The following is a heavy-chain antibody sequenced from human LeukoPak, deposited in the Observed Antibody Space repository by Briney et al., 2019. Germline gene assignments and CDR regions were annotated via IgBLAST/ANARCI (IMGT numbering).Heavy chain of an antibody. J-gene: IGHJ4*02. CDR3: ASGAYGSGNFGY. Sequence: SETLSLTCTVSGGSISAYYWTRIRQPPGKGLEWIGYIYYNGGTNYNPSLKRRVTISVDTSKNQFSLQLSSVTAADTAVYYCASGAYGSGNFGYWGQGTLVTVSS. CDR1: GGSISAYY. V-gene: IGHV4-59*01. CDR2: IYYNGGT. D-gene: IGHD3-10*01.